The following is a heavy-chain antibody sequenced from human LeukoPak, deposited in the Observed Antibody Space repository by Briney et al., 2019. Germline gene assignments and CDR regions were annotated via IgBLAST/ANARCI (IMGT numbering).Heavy chain of an antibody. CDR3: GSVFDY. CDR1: GFTFTGYS. V-gene: IGHV3-74*01. CDR2: INSEGTGT. J-gene: IGHJ4*02. Sequence: GGSLRLSCAASGFTFTGYSMNWVRQAPGKGLVWVSRINSEGTGTSYADSVKGRFTISRDTAKNTVFLQMNSLRAEDTAVYYCGSVFDYWGQGALVTVSP.